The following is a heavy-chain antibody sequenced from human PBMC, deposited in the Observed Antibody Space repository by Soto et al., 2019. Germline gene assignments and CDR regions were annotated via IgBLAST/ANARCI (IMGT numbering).Heavy chain of an antibody. D-gene: IGHD6-6*01. CDR3: ATQAPYSSSPYYYYYLDV. Sequence: SETLSLTCAVYGGCFSGYYWSWIRQSPGKGLEWIGEINHTGSTNYNPSPKSRATISVDTSKNQFSLKLNSVTAADTAVYYCATQAPYSSSPYYYYYLDVWGKGTTVTVSS. CDR1: GGCFSGYY. CDR2: INHTGST. V-gene: IGHV4-34*01. J-gene: IGHJ6*03.